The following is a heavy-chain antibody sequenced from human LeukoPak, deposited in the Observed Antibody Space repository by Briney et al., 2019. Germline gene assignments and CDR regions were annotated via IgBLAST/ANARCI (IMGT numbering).Heavy chain of an antibody. Sequence: SETLSLTCAVYSGSFSGYYWSWIRQPPGRGLEWIGEINHSGSTNYNPSLKSRVTISVDTSKNQFSLKLSSVTAADTAVYYCARGPDTAMAEPFDYWSQGTLVTVSS. CDR2: INHSGST. CDR3: ARGPDTAMAEPFDY. CDR1: SGSFSGYY. V-gene: IGHV4-34*01. D-gene: IGHD5-18*01. J-gene: IGHJ4*02.